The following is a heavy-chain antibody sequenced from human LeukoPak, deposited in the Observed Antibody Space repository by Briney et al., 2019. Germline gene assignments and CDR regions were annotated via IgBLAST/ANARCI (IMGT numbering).Heavy chain of an antibody. CDR1: GYTFTSYG. J-gene: IGHJ5*02. CDR3: ARVSNCSGGSCYPSNWFDP. D-gene: IGHD2-15*01. CDR2: ISAYNGNT. V-gene: IGHV1-18*01. Sequence: ASVKVSCKASGYTFTSYGISWVRQAPGQGLEWMGWISAYNGNTNYAQKLQGRVTMTTDTSTSTAYMELRSLRSDDTAVYYCARVSNCSGGSCYPSNWFDPWGQGTLVTVSS.